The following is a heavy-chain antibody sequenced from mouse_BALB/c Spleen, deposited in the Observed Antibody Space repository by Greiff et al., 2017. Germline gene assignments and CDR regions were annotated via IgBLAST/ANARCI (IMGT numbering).Heavy chain of an antibody. D-gene: IGHD1-1*01. CDR2: IWSGGST. Sequence: VKLEESGPGLVQPSQSLSITCTVSGFSLTSYGVHWVRQSPGKGLEWLGVIWSGGSTDYNAAFISRLSISKDNSKSQVFFKMNSLQANDTAIYYCARSNYGSSYWYFDVWGAGTTVTVSS. V-gene: IGHV2-2*02. CDR3: ARSNYGSSYWYFDV. J-gene: IGHJ1*01. CDR1: GFSLTSYG.